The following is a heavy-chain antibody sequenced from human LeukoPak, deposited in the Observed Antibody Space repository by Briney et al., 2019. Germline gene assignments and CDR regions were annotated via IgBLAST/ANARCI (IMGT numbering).Heavy chain of an antibody. J-gene: IGHJ6*03. CDR3: ARRGIAAAGTQYYYYYYMDV. D-gene: IGHD6-13*01. V-gene: IGHV4-38-2*02. CDR1: GYSISSGYY. Sequence: SETLSLTCTVSGYSISSGYYWSWIRQPPGKGLEWIGEINHSGSTNYNPSLKSRVTISVDTSKNQFSLKLSSVTAADTAVYYCARRGIAAAGTQYYYYYYMDVWGKGTTVTVSS. CDR2: INHSGST.